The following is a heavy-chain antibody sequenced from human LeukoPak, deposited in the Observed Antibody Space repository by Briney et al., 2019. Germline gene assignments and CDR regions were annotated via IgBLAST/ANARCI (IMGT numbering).Heavy chain of an antibody. CDR1: GYSFTGYY. D-gene: IGHD2-2*02. CDR2: INPNSGGT. J-gene: IGHJ5*02. CDR3: ARGDIVVLPAGIPHNWFDP. V-gene: IGHV1-2*02. Sequence: ASVKVSCKASGYSFTGYYTHWVRQAPGQGLEWMGWINPNSGGTNYAQKFQGRVTMTRDTSISTAYMELSRLRSDDTAAYYCARGDIVVLPAGIPHNWFDPWGQGTLVTVSS.